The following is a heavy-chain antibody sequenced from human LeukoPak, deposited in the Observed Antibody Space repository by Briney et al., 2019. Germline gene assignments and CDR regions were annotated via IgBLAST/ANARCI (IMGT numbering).Heavy chain of an antibody. V-gene: IGHV3-33*06. Sequence: PGGSLRLSCAASKFTFSHYAMHWVRQAPGKGLEWVAVIWNDGSDKYYADSVKGRFTGSRDNSRNTLYLQMDSLSAEDTGVYYCAKDAQRGFDYSNSLQHWGPGTLVTVSS. CDR2: IWNDGSDK. CDR1: KFTFSHYA. J-gene: IGHJ1*01. CDR3: AKDAQRGFDYSNSLQH. D-gene: IGHD4-11*01.